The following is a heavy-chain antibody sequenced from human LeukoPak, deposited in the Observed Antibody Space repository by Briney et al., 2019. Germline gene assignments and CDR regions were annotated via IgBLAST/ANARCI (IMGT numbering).Heavy chain of an antibody. CDR1: GYSFTSYW. V-gene: IGHV5-51*01. Sequence: GESLKISCKGSGYSFTSYWIGWVRQMPGKGLEWMGIIYPGDSETRYSPSFQGQVTISADKSISTAYLQWNSLKASDTAMYYCARFLAAAGTRPVDYGMDVWGQGTTVTVSS. D-gene: IGHD6-13*01. J-gene: IGHJ6*02. CDR3: ARFLAAAGTRPVDYGMDV. CDR2: IYPGDSET.